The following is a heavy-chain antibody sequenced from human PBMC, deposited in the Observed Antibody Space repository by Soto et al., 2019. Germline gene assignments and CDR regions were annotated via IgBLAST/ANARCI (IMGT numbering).Heavy chain of an antibody. CDR2: INPSSGGT. D-gene: IGHD1-26*01. CDR1: GYTFSSYY. V-gene: IGHV1-46*01. Sequence: ASVKVSCKASGYTFSSYYMHWVRQAPGQGLEWMGIINPSSGGTSYAQKFQGRVTMTRDTSTSTVYMELSSLRSEDTALYYCAREKGGVPAGGANYFDYWGQGTLVTVSS. CDR3: AREKGGVPAGGANYFDY. J-gene: IGHJ4*02.